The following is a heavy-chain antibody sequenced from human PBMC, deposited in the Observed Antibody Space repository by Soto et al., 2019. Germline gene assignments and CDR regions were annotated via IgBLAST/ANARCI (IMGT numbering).Heavy chain of an antibody. Sequence: VQLVQSGAEVRRPGASVKISCRTSGYSFTNYYLHWVRQAPGQGLEWMGTINPSDGSTIYAQKLQGRVTTTRDTSTSTVYTDLRSLRSADAAVYYCARDRLDFRSGYDAFDIWGQGTMVTVSS. V-gene: IGHV1-46*01. CDR2: INPSDGST. CDR1: GYSFTNYY. D-gene: IGHD3-3*01. CDR3: ARDRLDFRSGYDAFDI. J-gene: IGHJ3*02.